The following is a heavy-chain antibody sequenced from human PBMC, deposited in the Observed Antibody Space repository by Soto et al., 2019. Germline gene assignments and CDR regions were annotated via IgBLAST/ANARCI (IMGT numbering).Heavy chain of an antibody. Sequence: EVHLVESGGGLVQTGGSLRLSCAIFESTVSRDWMNWVRQAPGKGLEWVAHINQDGSEKYYVDSVKGRFTISRDNAKKSLFLQMNGRRPADTARYYCSGGVGDAFWGQGTLVTVSS. CDR1: ESTVSRDW. CDR2: INQDGSEK. D-gene: IGHD1-26*01. J-gene: IGHJ4*02. CDR3: SGGVGDAF. V-gene: IGHV3-7*04.